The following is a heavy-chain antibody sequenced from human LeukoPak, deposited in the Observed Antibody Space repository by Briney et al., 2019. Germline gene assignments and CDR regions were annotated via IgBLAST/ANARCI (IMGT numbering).Heavy chain of an antibody. CDR1: GFTFNNAW. D-gene: IGHD3-16*01. V-gene: IGHV3-7*01. CDR3: ARDMKGNLDY. CDR2: INQDGSTK. Sequence: GGSLRLSCAASGFTFNNAWMAWVRQAPGKGLEWVANINQDGSTKQYVDSVRGRFTISRDNAKNSLYLQMNSLRAEDTGLYHCARDMKGNLDYWGQGTRVTVSS. J-gene: IGHJ4*02.